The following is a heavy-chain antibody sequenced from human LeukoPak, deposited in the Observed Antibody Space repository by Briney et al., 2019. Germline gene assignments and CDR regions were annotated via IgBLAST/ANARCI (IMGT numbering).Heavy chain of an antibody. CDR1: GFTFRNHA. CDR2: ISGSSSDI. Sequence: GGSLRLSCAASGFTFRNHAMNWVRQAPGKGLEWVSSISGSSSDIYYADSVKGRFTISRDNAKNSLYLQMNSLRAEDTAVYYCARRGYYDSSGYDYWGQGTLVTDSS. J-gene: IGHJ4*02. D-gene: IGHD3-22*01. V-gene: IGHV3-21*01. CDR3: ARRGYYDSSGYDY.